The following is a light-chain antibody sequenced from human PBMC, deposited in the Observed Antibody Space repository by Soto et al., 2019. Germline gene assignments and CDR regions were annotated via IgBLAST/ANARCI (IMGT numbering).Light chain of an antibody. CDR2: GAS. Sequence: EIVMTQSPGTLSLSPGERATLSCRASQSVKIFLDWYQLRPGQAPRLLIYGASSRATGIPDRFSCSGSGTGFTLTISRLETKDFAVYYCQQYGGSTITFGQGTRLEIK. V-gene: IGKV3-20*01. CDR1: QSVKIF. CDR3: QQYGGSTIT. J-gene: IGKJ5*01.